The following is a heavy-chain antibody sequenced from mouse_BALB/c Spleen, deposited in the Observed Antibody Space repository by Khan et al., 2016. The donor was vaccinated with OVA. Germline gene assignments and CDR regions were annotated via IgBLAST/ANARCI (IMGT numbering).Heavy chain of an antibody. CDR2: INPSTGYT. D-gene: IGHD1-1*01. V-gene: IGHV1-7*01. CDR3: ARRGLRWDFDY. CDR1: GYTFINYW. Sequence: QVQLQQSGAELAKPGASVKMSCKASGYTFINYWILWIKQRPGQGLEWIGYINPSTGYTEYNQNFKDKATLTADIYSSTAYMQLSSLTSEDSAVYYGARRGLRWDFDYWGQGTTLTVSS. J-gene: IGHJ2*01.